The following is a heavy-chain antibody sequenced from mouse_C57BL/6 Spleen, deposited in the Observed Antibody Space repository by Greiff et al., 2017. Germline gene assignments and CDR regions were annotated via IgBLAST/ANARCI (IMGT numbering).Heavy chain of an antibody. Sequence: QVQLQQSGAELMKPGASVKLSCKATGYTFPGYWIEWVKQRPGHGLEWIGEILPGSGSKNYNEKFKGKATFTADTSSNTAYMQLSSLTTEDSSIYYCARNYDYDCPWFAYWGQGTLVTVSA. V-gene: IGHV1-9*01. CDR2: ILPGSGSK. CDR1: GYTFPGYW. D-gene: IGHD2-4*01. CDR3: ARNYDYDCPWFAY. J-gene: IGHJ3*01.